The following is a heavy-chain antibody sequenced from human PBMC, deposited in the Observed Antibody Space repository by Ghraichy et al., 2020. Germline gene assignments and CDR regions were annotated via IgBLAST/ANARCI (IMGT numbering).Heavy chain of an antibody. J-gene: IGHJ4*02. D-gene: IGHD4-23*01. CDR3: ATTVVTPPGIDY. V-gene: IGHV3-23*01. Sequence: GGSLRLSCAASGLTFSSYAMTWVRQAPGKGLEWVSAISGSGGSTYYADSVKGRFTVSRDNSKNTLYLQMNSLRAEDTAVYYCATTVVTPPGIDYWGQGTLVTVSS. CDR2: ISGSGGST. CDR1: GLTFSSYA.